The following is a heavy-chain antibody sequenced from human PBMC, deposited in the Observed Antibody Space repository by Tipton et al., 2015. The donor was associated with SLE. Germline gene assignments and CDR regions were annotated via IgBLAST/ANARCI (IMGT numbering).Heavy chain of an antibody. V-gene: IGHV4-39*01. CDR3: ARRGDWWYFDL. D-gene: IGHD3-16*01. J-gene: IGHJ2*01. CDR2: FHYSWAT. CDR1: GGPMNTRYY. Sequence: TLSLTCTVSGGPMNTRYYWGWIRQSPGKGLEWIGSFHYSWATYSKPSRKSRITISIEASKNQFSLRLNSVTAADAGVYYCARRGDWWYFDLWGRGTLVTVTS.